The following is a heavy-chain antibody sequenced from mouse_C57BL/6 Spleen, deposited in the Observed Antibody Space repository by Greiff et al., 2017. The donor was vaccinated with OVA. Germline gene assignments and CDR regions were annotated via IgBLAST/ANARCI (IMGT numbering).Heavy chain of an antibody. CDR1: GYTFTSYW. J-gene: IGHJ3*01. Sequence: QVQLQQPGAELVKPGASVKMSCKASGYTFTSYWITWVKQRPGQALEWIGDIYPGSGSTNYNEKFKSKATLTVDTSSSTAYMQLSSLTSEDSAVYYCARDSNYSAWFAYWGQGTLVTVSA. CDR2: IYPGSGST. D-gene: IGHD2-5*01. V-gene: IGHV1-55*01. CDR3: ARDSNYSAWFAY.